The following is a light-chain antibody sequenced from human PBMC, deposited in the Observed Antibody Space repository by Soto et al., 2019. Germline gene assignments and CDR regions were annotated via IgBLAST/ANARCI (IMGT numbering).Light chain of an antibody. CDR1: QGIANF. CDR3: QQLNSFPIP. CDR2: GAS. V-gene: IGKV1-9*01. Sequence: IQLTQSPSSLSASVGDRVTISCRASQGIANFLAWYQQKPGKAPKLLIYGASTLQSGVPSRFSCSGSETDFTLTISSLQPEDFATYDCQQLNSFPIPFGPGTKVDIK. J-gene: IGKJ3*01.